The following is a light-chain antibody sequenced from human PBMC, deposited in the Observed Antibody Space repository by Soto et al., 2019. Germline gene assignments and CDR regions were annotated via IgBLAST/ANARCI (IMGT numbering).Light chain of an antibody. J-gene: IGLJ3*02. Sequence: QSVLTQSPSASASLGASVKLTCTLSSGHSSYAIAWHQQQPEKGPRYLMKLNSDGSHSKGDGIPDRFSGSSSGAVRYLTIPSLQSEDETDYYCQTGGTGIQVFGGGTKLTVL. V-gene: IGLV4-69*01. CDR2: LNSDGSH. CDR1: SGHSSYA. CDR3: QTGGTGIQV.